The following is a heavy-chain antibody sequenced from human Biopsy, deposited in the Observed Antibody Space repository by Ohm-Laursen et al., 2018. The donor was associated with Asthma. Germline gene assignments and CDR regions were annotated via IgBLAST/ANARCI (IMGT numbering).Heavy chain of an antibody. CDR3: ARDTRPNWFDP. Sequence: SLRLSCTASGFTFRDYYMTWIRQAPGKGLEWVANIKQDGSEKYYVDSVKGRFTISRDNAKNSLYLQMNSLRAEDTAVYYCARDTRPNWFDPWGQGTLVTVSS. V-gene: IGHV3-7*05. J-gene: IGHJ5*02. CDR2: IKQDGSEK. CDR1: GFTFRDYY. D-gene: IGHD3-3*01.